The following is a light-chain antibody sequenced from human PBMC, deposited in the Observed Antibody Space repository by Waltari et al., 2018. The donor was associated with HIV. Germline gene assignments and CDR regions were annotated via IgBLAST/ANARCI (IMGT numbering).Light chain of an antibody. J-gene: IGKJ4*01. Sequence: EIVLTQSPVTLSLSPGERATLSCRASQSVSNYLGWYQQKPGQAPRLLIYDASNRATVIPARFSGSGSGTDFTLTISSLEPEDFAVYYCQQRSDWPRLTFGGGTKVEIK. CDR3: QQRSDWPRLT. V-gene: IGKV3-11*01. CDR1: QSVSNY. CDR2: DAS.